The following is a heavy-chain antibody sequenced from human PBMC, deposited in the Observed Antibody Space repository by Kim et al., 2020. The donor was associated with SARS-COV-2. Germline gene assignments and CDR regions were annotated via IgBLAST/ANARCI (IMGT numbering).Heavy chain of an antibody. D-gene: IGHD2-2*01. CDR3: ASWAGSNIVVAPHQDQGH. CDR2: IYPGDSDT. Sequence: GESLKISCKGSGYSFTSYWIGWVRQMPGKGLEWMGIIYPGDSDTRYSPSFQGQVTISADKSISTAYLQWSSLKASDTAMYYCASWAGSNIVVAPHQDQGHWGQGTLVTVSS. V-gene: IGHV5-51*01. J-gene: IGHJ1*01. CDR1: GYSFTSYW.